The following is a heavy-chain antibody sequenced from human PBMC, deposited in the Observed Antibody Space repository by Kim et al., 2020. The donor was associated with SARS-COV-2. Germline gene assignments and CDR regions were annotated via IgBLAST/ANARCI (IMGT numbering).Heavy chain of an antibody. J-gene: IGHJ6*03. V-gene: IGHV4-59*01. CDR1: GGSISSYY. D-gene: IGHD6-13*01. CDR3: ARDGPLAIAAAGVPYYYYNYMNV. CDR2: IYYSGST. Sequence: SETLSLTCTVSGGSISSYYWSWIRQPPGKGLEWIGYIYYSGSTNYNPSLKSRVTISVDTSKNQFSLKLSSMTAADTAVYYCARDGPLAIAAAGVPYYYYNYMNVWGKGTTVTVSS.